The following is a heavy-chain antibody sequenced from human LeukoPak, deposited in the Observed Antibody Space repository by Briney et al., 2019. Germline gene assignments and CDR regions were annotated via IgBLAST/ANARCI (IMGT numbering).Heavy chain of an antibody. D-gene: IGHD6-13*01. CDR1: GGSFSGYY. Sequence: SETLSLTCAVYGGSFSGYYWSWIRQPPGKGLEWIEEINHSGSTNYNPSLKSRVTISVDTSKNQFSLKLSSVTAADTAVYYCARARIAAAGTPLLHWGQGTLVTVSS. V-gene: IGHV4-34*01. CDR2: INHSGST. J-gene: IGHJ4*02. CDR3: ARARIAAAGTPLLH.